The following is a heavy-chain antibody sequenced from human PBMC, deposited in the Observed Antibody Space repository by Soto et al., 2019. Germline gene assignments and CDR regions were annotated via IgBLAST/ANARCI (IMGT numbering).Heavy chain of an antibody. CDR2: IIPILGIA. CDR1: GGTFSSYT. V-gene: IGHV1-69*08. CDR3: AREETYYYGSGIGGLDY. D-gene: IGHD3-10*01. J-gene: IGHJ4*02. Sequence: QVQLVQSGAEVKKPGSSVKVSRKASGGTFSSYTISWVRQAPGQGLEWMGRIIPILGIANYAQKFQGRVTITADKSMSTAYMELSSLRSEDTAVYYCAREETYYYGSGIGGLDYWGQGTLVTVSS.